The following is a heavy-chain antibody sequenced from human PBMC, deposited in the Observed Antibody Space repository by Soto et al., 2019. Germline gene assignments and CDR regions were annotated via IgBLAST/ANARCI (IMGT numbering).Heavy chain of an antibody. V-gene: IGHV3-9*01. CDR3: ARDHDEDFGYDVDYFDY. J-gene: IGHJ4*02. CDR1: GFTFDDYA. Sequence: EVQLVESGGGLVQPGRSLRLSCAASGFTFDDYAMHWVRQGRGKGLEWVSGISVTFDYADSVKARFTISRDNAKNSLYLQMESLRAEDTAFYFCARDHDEDFGYDVDYFDYWGQGTLVTVSS. CDR2: ISVTF. D-gene: IGHD5-12*01.